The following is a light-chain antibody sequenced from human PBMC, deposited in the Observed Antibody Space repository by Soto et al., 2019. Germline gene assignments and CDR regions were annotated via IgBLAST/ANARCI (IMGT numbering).Light chain of an antibody. CDR2: GAS. CDR3: QQYGSSPLT. CDR1: QSVSSSY. Sequence: EIVLTQSPGTLSLSPGERATLSCRASQSVSSSYLAWYQQGPGPAPRLLIYGASTRATGIPDRFSGSGSGTDFTLTISRLEPEDFAVYYCQQYGSSPLTFGQGTKVEI. J-gene: IGKJ1*01. V-gene: IGKV3-20*01.